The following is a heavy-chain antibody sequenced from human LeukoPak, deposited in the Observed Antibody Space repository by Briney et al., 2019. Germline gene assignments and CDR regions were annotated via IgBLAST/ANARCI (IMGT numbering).Heavy chain of an antibody. V-gene: IGHV3-7*01. CDR2: IKQDGSEK. J-gene: IGHJ3*02. D-gene: IGHD3-16*02. Sequence: GGSLRLSCAASGFTFSSYWMSWVRQAPGKGLEWVANIKQDGSEKYYVDSVKGRFTISRDNAKNSLYLQMNSLRAEDTAVYYCASSYHAGNKNAFDIWGQGTMVTVSS. CDR3: ASSYHAGNKNAFDI. CDR1: GFTFSSYW.